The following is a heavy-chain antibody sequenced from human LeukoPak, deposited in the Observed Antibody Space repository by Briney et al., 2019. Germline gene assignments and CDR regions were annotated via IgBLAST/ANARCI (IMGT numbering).Heavy chain of an antibody. Sequence: GGSVRLSCAASEFTFSNNWMSWVRQAPGKGLDWVANIKQDGSEKQYVESVKGRFTMSRDNAKNSLYLQMNSLRAEDTAVYYCARRGLRSQSGKPYYGSDVWGQGTTVTVSS. V-gene: IGHV3-7*01. CDR1: EFTFSNNW. CDR2: IKQDGSEK. D-gene: IGHD3-10*01. CDR3: ARRGLRSQSGKPYYGSDV. J-gene: IGHJ6*02.